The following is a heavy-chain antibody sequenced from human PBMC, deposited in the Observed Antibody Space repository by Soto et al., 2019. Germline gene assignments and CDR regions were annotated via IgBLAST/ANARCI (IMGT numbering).Heavy chain of an antibody. CDR2: IKQDGSEK. V-gene: IGHV3-7*01. J-gene: IGHJ4*02. Sequence: PGGSLRLSCAASGFTFSSYWMSWVRQAPGKGLEWVANIKQDGSEKYYVDSVKGRFTISRDNAKNSLYLQMNSLRAEDTAVYYCARASNYDFWSGYSVYWGQGTLVTVSS. CDR1: GFTFSSYW. CDR3: ARASNYDFWSGYSVY. D-gene: IGHD3-3*01.